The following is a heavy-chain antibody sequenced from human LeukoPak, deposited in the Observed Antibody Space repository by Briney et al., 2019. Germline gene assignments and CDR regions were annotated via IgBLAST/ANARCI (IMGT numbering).Heavy chain of an antibody. D-gene: IGHD5/OR15-5a*01. CDR2: INSSGGRI. Sequence: GGSLILSCAASGFIFSGHAMHWVRQAPGKGLEYVSTINSSGGRIYYADSVKGRFTISRDNSKNTLSLQMGSLRTEDMAVYYCARERYSVNDYDAFDIWGQGTMVTVSS. V-gene: IGHV3-64*02. CDR1: GFIFSGHA. J-gene: IGHJ3*02. CDR3: ARERYSVNDYDAFDI.